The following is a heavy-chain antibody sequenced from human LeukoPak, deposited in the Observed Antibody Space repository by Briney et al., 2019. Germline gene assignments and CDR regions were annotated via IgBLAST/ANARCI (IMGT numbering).Heavy chain of an antibody. CDR2: IHYSGGA. V-gene: IGHV4-39*07. D-gene: IGHD3-22*01. J-gene: IGHJ5*02. CDR1: GGSIIIDNYY. Sequence: SETLSLTCTVSGGSIIIDNYYWAWIRQPPGKGLEWIGSIHYSGGAYYNPSLKSRVTISVDTSNNQFSLKLNSVTAADTAMYYCARGSKYDSTGHAPWGLGTLVTVSS. CDR3: ARGSKYDSTGHAP.